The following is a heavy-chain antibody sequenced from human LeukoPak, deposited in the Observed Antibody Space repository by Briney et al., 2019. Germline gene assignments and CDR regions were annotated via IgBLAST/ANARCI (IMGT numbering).Heavy chain of an antibody. CDR2: INPSGGST. V-gene: IGHV1-46*01. Sequence: ASVKVSCKASGYTFTSYYMHWVRRAPGEGLEWLGIINPSGGSTSYAQKFQGRVAMTRDMSTSTVYMELSSLRSEDTAVYYCAREPIQLWFRYNWFDPWGQGTLVTVSS. D-gene: IGHD5-18*01. CDR1: GYTFTSYY. J-gene: IGHJ5*02. CDR3: AREPIQLWFRYNWFDP.